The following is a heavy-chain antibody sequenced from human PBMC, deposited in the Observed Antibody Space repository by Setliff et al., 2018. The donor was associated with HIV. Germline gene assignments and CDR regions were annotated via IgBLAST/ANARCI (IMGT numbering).Heavy chain of an antibody. V-gene: IGHV1-18*01. CDR3: ARDRQDYSAGSYIYYFDY. J-gene: IGHJ4*02. CDR1: GYSFINYG. CDR2: ISTFNGDT. Sequence: ASVKVSCKASGYSFINYGINWVRQAPGQGLEWMGWISTFNGDTNFAQKFQGRVSMTTETSTSTAYMELRRLRSDDTAVYYCARDRQDYSAGSYIYYFDYWGQGTLVTVSS. D-gene: IGHD3-10*01.